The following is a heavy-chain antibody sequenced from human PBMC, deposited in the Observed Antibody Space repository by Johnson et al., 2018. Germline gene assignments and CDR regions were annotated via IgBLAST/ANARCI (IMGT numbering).Heavy chain of an antibody. CDR1: GFSFSRYW. D-gene: IGHD4/OR15-4a*01. Sequence: VQLVQSGGGLVKPGGSLRLSCSASGFSFSRYWMSWVRQAPGKRLEWVANIQQDGSETYYVDSVKGQFTISSDNAKNSVYLQMTSMRAEDTAVYYCGRVQNYGGTASYMDVWGKGTTVTVSS. J-gene: IGHJ6*03. CDR3: GRVQNYGGTASYMDV. V-gene: IGHV3-7*01. CDR2: IQQDGSET.